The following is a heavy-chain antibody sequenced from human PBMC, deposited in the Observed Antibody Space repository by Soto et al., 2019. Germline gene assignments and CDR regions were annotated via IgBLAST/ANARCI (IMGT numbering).Heavy chain of an antibody. J-gene: IGHJ4*01. CDR2: IYRSGRT. Sequence: QVQLQESGPGLVMPSGTLSLTCAVSGRSIRRSTWWSWVRQPPGKGLEWIGEIYRSGRTNYNPPLRRRVTISVDQSKNQFSLKLSSVTAADAAVYYCAPTYYGAPGGYWGHGTLVTFSS. D-gene: IGHD4-17*01. CDR3: APTYYGAPGGY. CDR1: GRSIRRSTW. V-gene: IGHV4-4*02.